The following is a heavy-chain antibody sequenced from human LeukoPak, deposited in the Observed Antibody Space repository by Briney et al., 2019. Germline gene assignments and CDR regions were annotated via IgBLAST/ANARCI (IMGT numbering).Heavy chain of an antibody. CDR2: INPNSGGT. CDR1: GYTFTGYY. V-gene: IGHV1-2*02. CDR3: ARGSHHTYYDFWSGDYDMDV. J-gene: IGHJ6*02. Sequence: ASVKVSRKASGYTFTGYYMHWVRQAPGQGLEWMGWINPNSGGTNYAQKFQGRVTMTRDTSISTAYMELSRLRSDDTAVYYCARGSHHTYYDFWSGDYDMDVWGQGTTVTVSS. D-gene: IGHD3-3*01.